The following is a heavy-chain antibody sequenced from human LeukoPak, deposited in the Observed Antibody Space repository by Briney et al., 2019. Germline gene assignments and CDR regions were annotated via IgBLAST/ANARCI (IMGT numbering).Heavy chain of an antibody. CDR2: ISDNGGRT. V-gene: IGHV3-23*01. CDR3: ATDREGDPSAYYLV. CDR1: GFTFSGYA. Sequence: GGSLRLSCAASGFTFSGYAMSWVRQAPGKGLEWVSTISDNGGRTNYADSVKGRFTISRDNSKNTLFLQMNSLRAEDSAVYYCATDREGDPSAYYLVGGQGTLITVSS. J-gene: IGHJ4*02. D-gene: IGHD3-22*01.